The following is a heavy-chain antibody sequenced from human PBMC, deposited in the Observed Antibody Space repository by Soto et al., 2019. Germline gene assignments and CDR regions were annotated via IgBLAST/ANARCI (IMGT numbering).Heavy chain of an antibody. V-gene: IGHV3-23*01. D-gene: IGHD2-15*01. CDR1: GFTFSSYA. J-gene: IGHJ4*02. CDR2: ISGSGGST. CDR3: AKEQDIVVVVAATIDY. Sequence: EVQLLESGGGLVQPGGSLRLSCAASGFTFSSYAMSWVRQAPGKGLEWVPAISGSGGSTYYADSVKGRFTISRDNSKNTLYLQMNSLRAEDTAVYYCAKEQDIVVVVAATIDYWGQGTLVTVSS.